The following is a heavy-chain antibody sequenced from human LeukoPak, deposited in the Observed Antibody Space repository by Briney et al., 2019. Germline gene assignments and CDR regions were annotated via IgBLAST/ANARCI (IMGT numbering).Heavy chain of an antibody. Sequence: PGGSLRLSCAASGFTFSSYSMNWVRQAPGKGLEWVANIKQDGSEKWHVDSAQGRFTISRDNAKHSLYLQMNSLRVEDTAVYYCARSGLHHVQVRTRTFGYWGQGTTVIVPS. CDR1: GFTFSSYS. V-gene: IGHV3-7*01. D-gene: IGHD5-24*01. J-gene: IGHJ4*02. CDR2: IKQDGSEK. CDR3: ARSGLHHVQVRTRTFGY.